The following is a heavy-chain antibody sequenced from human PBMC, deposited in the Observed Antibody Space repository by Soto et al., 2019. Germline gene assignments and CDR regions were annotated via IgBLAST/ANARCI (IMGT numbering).Heavy chain of an antibody. CDR3: ARGARLSSWFDP. CDR1: GGSISSHY. J-gene: IGHJ5*02. V-gene: IGHV4-59*11. Sequence: PSETLSLTCTVSGGSISSHYWSWIRQPPGQGLEWIGYIYYSGSTNYNPSLKSRVTISVDTSKNQFSLKLSSVTAADTAVYYCARGARLSSWFDPWGQGTLVTVSS. CDR2: IYYSGST. D-gene: IGHD6-6*01.